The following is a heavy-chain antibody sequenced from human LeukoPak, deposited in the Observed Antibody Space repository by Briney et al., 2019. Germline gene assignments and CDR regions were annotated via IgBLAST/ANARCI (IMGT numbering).Heavy chain of an antibody. J-gene: IGHJ5*02. CDR3: ARGPRNDP. D-gene: IGHD1-14*01. CDR1: GYPFTSSE. CDR2: VHPNSGNT. V-gene: IGHV1-8*01. Sequence: ASVKVSCKTSGYPFTSSEINWVRQAAGQGLEWMGWVHPNSGNTAYAQKFQGRVTMTRDTSMSTAYMELSGLRSDDTAVYFCARGPRNDPWGQGTLVTVSS.